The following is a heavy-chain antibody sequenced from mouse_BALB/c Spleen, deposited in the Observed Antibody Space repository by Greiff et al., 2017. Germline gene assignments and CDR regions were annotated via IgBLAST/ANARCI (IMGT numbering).Heavy chain of an antibody. Sequence: EVQLQESGGGLVQPGGSRKLSCAASGFTFSSFGMHWVRQAPEKGLEWVAYISSGSSTIHYADTVKGRFTISRDNPKNTLFLQMTSLRSEDTAMYYCARGYGNYPWFAYWGQGTLVTVSA. V-gene: IGHV5-17*02. CDR3: ARGYGNYPWFAY. CDR1: GFTFSSFG. D-gene: IGHD2-10*02. CDR2: ISSGSSTI. J-gene: IGHJ3*01.